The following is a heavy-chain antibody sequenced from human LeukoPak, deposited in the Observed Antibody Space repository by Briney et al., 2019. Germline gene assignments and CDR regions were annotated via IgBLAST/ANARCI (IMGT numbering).Heavy chain of an antibody. V-gene: IGHV3-23*01. CDR3: ARGAGYNYPYYFDY. D-gene: IGHD5-24*01. CDR2: ISSSGSGGNT. CDR1: GFPFSSYW. Sequence: PGGSLRLSCVASGFPFSSYWMTWARQAPGKGLEWVSGISSSGSGGNTYYADSVKGRFTISRDNSKNTLYLQMNSLRAEDTAVYYCARGAGYNYPYYFDYWGQGTLVTVSS. J-gene: IGHJ4*02.